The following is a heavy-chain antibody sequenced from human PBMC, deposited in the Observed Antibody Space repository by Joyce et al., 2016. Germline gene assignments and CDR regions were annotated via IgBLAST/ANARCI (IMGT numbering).Heavy chain of an antibody. CDR3: ARRRDGYLNWFDP. CDR2: VFDKGAA. J-gene: IGHJ5*02. Sequence: QVQLQESGPGLVKPSETLSLTCTVSGDSISTTNYFWGWLRQPPGKGLEYVGIVFDKGAAYYNPSLKGRVTIAVDTSKNRFSLKLTSVTAADTAVYYCARRRDGYLNWFDPWGQGTLVTVSS. V-gene: IGHV4-39*01. CDR1: GDSISTTNYF. D-gene: IGHD5-24*01.